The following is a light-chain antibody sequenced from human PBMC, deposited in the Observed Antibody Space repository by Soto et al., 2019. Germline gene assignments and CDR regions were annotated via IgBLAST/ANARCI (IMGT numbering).Light chain of an antibody. CDR3: QTYSRSPLT. Sequence: EIVLTQSPGTLSLSPGERATLSCRASQSVSSSYLAWYQQKPGQAPRLLIFGASTRATGIPDRFSGSGSGTDFTLTISRLEPEDFAVYYCQTYSRSPLTFGGGTKLEIK. J-gene: IGKJ4*01. CDR2: GAS. V-gene: IGKV3-20*01. CDR1: QSVSSSY.